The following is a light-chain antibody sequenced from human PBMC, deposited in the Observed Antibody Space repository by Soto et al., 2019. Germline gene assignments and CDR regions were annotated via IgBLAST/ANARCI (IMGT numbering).Light chain of an antibody. V-gene: IGKV3-15*01. CDR3: QQYNNWPLGT. Sequence: ETAMTQSPVTLSLSPGESATLSCRASQTVGDNVAWYRQKPGQPPSLLIYGASTRAPGVPARFSGSGSGTDFILTISRLQSEDFGFYYCQQYNNWPLGTCGQGTRVEI. J-gene: IGKJ1*01. CDR2: GAS. CDR1: QTVGDN.